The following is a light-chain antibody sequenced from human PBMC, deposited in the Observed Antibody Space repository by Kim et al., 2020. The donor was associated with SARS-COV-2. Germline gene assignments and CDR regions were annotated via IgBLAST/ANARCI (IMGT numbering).Light chain of an antibody. CDR3: HQYGNSYT. J-gene: IGKJ2*01. Sequence: EMVLTQSPATLSLSPGETATLSCRASQSVTNTYLAWYQQKPGQAPRLLIYAASSRATGIPDRFSGSGSGTDFTLTISRLEPEDFAVYYCHQYGNSYTFGQGTKLEI. V-gene: IGKV3-20*01. CDR1: QSVTNTY. CDR2: AAS.